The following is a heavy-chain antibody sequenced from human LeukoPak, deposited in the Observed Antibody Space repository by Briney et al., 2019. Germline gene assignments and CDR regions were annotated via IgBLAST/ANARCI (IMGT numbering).Heavy chain of an antibody. J-gene: IGHJ4*02. CDR1: GFTLSSHT. CDR2: ISSSSSYI. V-gene: IGHV3-21*01. D-gene: IGHD3-22*01. CDR3: AGDPLVVVIHYYFDY. Sequence: SGGSLRLSCAASGFTLSSHTMNWVRQAPGKGLEWVSSISSSSSYIYYADSVKGRFTISRDNSKNTLYLQMNSLRAEDTAEYYCAGDPLVVVIHYYFDYWGQGTLVTVSS.